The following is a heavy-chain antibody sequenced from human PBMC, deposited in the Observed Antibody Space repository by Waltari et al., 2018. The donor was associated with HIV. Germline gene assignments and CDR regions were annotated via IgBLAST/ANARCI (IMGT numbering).Heavy chain of an antibody. Sequence: EVQLVESGGGLVQSGRSLRLSCAASGFTFDAYAMHWVRQAPGKGLELVSGISWNSGSIGYADSVKGRFTISRDNAKNYLYLQMNSLRAEDTALYYCAKDNLKGATKGRYFDYWGQGTLVTVSS. CDR1: GFTFDAYA. CDR2: ISWNSGSI. D-gene: IGHD1-26*01. V-gene: IGHV3-9*01. CDR3: AKDNLKGATKGRYFDY. J-gene: IGHJ4*02.